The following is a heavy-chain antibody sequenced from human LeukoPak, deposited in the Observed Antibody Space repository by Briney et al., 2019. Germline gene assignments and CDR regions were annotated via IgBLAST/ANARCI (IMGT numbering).Heavy chain of an antibody. Sequence: SVKVSCKASGGTFSSYAISWVRQAPGQGLEWMGGIIPVFGTANYAQKFQGRVTITADESTSTAYMELSSLRSEDTAVYYCARVNYYDSSGYYPPHYYYYGMDVWGQGTTVTVSS. CDR2: IIPVFGTA. CDR3: ARVNYYDSSGYYPPHYYYYGMDV. V-gene: IGHV1-69*13. J-gene: IGHJ6*02. D-gene: IGHD3-22*01. CDR1: GGTFSSYA.